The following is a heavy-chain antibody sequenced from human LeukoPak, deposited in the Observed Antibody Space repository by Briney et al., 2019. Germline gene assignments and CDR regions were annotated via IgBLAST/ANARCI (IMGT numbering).Heavy chain of an antibody. D-gene: IGHD2-15*01. CDR2: IRYDGSNK. Sequence: GGSLRLSCAASGFTFSGSAMHWVRQAPGKGLEWVAFIRYDGSNKYYADSVKGRFTISRDNSKNTLYLQMNSLRAEDTAVYYCAKDLEDIVVVVAAPLDYWGQGTLVTVSS. CDR1: GFTFSGSA. CDR3: AKDLEDIVVVVAAPLDY. V-gene: IGHV3-30*02. J-gene: IGHJ4*02.